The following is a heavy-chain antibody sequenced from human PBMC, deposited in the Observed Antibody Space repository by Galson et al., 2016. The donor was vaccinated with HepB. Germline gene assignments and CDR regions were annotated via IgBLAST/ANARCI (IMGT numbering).Heavy chain of an antibody. CDR1: EYAFASYN. V-gene: IGHV1-46*01. CDR2: INPSGGST. Sequence: SVKVSCKASEYAFASYNMHWVRQAPGQGLEWMGIINPSGGSTNYAQKFQGRVTMTRDTSTSTVYMELSSLRSEDTAVYYCAYDYGDYNFDYWGQGTLVTVSS. J-gene: IGHJ4*02. D-gene: IGHD4-17*01. CDR3: AYDYGDYNFDY.